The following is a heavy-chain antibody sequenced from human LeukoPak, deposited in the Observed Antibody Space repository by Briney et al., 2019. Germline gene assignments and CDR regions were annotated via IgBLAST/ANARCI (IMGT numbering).Heavy chain of an antibody. J-gene: IGHJ4*02. CDR2: ISSSSSTM. V-gene: IGHV3-48*01. D-gene: IGHD6-19*01. CDR3: ARARYSSGWYFDY. CDR1: GFTFINYN. Sequence: GGSLRLSCAASGFTFINYNINWVRQAPGKGLEWVSYISSSSSTMYYADSVKGRFTISRDNAKNSLYLQMNSLRAEDTAVYYCARARYSSGWYFDYWGQGTLVTDSS.